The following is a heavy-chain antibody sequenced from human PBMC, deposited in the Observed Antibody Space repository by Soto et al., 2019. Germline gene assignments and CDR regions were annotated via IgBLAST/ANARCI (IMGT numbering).Heavy chain of an antibody. CDR2: TYYRSKWYN. J-gene: IGHJ6*02. CDR1: GDSVSSNSAA. Sequence: SQTLSLTCAISGDSVSSNSAAWNWIRQSPSRGLEWLGRTYYRSKWYNDYAVSVKSRITINPDTSKNQFSLQLNSVTPEDTAVYFCSRCYEANSYGIDFRSQRTSVPVS. D-gene: IGHD2-2*01. V-gene: IGHV6-1*01. CDR3: SRCYEANSYGIDF.